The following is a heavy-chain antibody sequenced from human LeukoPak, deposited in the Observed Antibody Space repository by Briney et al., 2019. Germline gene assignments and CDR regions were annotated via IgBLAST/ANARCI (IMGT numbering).Heavy chain of an antibody. CDR2: IKQDGSEK. D-gene: IGHD2-15*01. V-gene: IGHV3-7*01. CDR3: ARLPVDATYYYYYGMDV. Sequence: GGSLRLSCAASGFTFSSYWMSWVRQAPGKGLEWVANIKQDGSEKYYVGSVKGRFTISRDNAKNSLYLQMNSLRAEDTAVYYCARLPVDATYYYYYGMDVWGQGTTVTVSS. CDR1: GFTFSSYW. J-gene: IGHJ6*02.